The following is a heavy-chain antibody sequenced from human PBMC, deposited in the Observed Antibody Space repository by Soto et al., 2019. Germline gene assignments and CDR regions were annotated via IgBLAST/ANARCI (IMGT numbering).Heavy chain of an antibody. J-gene: IGHJ6*03. CDR3: ARGSLGSITVTDYYYYMDV. Sequence: SETLSLTCAVYGGSFSGYYWSWIRQPPGKGLEWIGEINHSGSTNYNPSLKSRVTISVDTSKNQFSLKLSSVTAADTAVYYCARGSLGSITVTDYYYYMDVWGKGTTVTVSS. D-gene: IGHD4-17*01. CDR1: GGSFSGYY. V-gene: IGHV4-34*01. CDR2: INHSGST.